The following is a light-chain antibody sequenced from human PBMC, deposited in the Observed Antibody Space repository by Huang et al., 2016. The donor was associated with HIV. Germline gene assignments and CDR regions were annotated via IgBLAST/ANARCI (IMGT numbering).Light chain of an antibody. J-gene: IGKJ1*01. CDR2: DES. CDR3: QQYNNWPPWT. CDR1: QSVSNN. V-gene: IGKV3-15*01. Sequence: EIVMTQSPATLSVSPGERATLSCRASQSVSNNLAWYKQKPGPSPRLLIYDESTRATGSPVRFSGSGSGTEFPLTISSLQSEDFAVYYCQQYNNWPPWTFGQGTKVEIK.